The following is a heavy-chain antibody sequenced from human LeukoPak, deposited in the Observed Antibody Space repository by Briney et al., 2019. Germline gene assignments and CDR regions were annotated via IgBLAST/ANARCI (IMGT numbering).Heavy chain of an antibody. J-gene: IGHJ4*02. CDR2: IYYSGST. Sequence: PSETLSLTCTVSGGSISSYYWSWIRQPPGKGLEWIGYIYYSGSTNYNPSLKSRVTISVDTSKNQFSLKLNSVTAADTAVYYCARGPSLLYCSSTSCYYLDYWGQGTLVTVSS. D-gene: IGHD2-2*01. V-gene: IGHV4-59*01. CDR3: ARGPSLLYCSSTSCYYLDY. CDR1: GGSISSYY.